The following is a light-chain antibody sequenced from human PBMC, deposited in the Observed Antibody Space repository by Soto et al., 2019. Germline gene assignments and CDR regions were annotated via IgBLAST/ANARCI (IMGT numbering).Light chain of an antibody. CDR2: AAS. J-gene: IGKJ2*01. V-gene: IGKV1-39*01. CDR1: QTIGYY. Sequence: IQMTQSPSSLSASVGDRVTITCRASQTIGYYLNWYQQKPGKAPKLLIYAASSLQSGVPSRFSGSQYGTDFSLTISNLQPEDFATYYCQQSQSTLYTFGQGTKLAMK. CDR3: QQSQSTLYT.